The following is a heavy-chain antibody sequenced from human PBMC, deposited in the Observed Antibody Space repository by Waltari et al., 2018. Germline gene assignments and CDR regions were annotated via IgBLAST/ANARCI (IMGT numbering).Heavy chain of an antibody. CDR3: ARDNPADFLGELSPYPQAGMDV. J-gene: IGHJ6*02. V-gene: IGHV4-39*07. CDR2: IYYSGRT. D-gene: IGHD3-16*02. Sequence: QLQLQESGPGLVKPSETLSLTCTVSGGSISSSSYYWGWIRQPPGKGLEWIGSIYYSGRTYYNPSLKSRVTISVDTSKNQFSLKLSSVTAADTAVYYCARDNPADFLGELSPYPQAGMDVWGQGTTVTVSS. CDR1: GGSISSSSYY.